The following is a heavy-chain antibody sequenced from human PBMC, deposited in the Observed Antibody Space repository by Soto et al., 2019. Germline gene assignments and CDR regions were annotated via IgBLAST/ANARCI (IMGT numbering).Heavy chain of an antibody. CDR2: ISSSGST. J-gene: IGHJ4*02. V-gene: IGHV4-39*01. Sequence: QLQLQESGPGLVKPSETLSLTCTVSGGSISSSSYYWGWIRQPPGKGLEWIGSISSSGSTYYKPSHKSRVAMSVDTSKTQFSIKLTSVTAADTAVYYCARRNGSPFDYWGQGTLVTVSS. CDR3: ARRNGSPFDY. CDR1: GGSISSSSYY.